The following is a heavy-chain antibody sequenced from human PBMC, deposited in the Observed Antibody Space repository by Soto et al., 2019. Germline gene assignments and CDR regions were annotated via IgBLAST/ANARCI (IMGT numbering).Heavy chain of an antibody. CDR1: GFTFSSYA. D-gene: IGHD3-3*01. CDR2: ISGSGGST. V-gene: IGHV3-23*01. CDR3: AKVHEYYDFWSGYYWISDY. Sequence: PGGSLRLSCAASGFTFSSYAMSWVRQAPWKGLEWVSAISGSGGSTYYADSVKGRFTISRDNSKNTLYLQMNSLRAEDTAVYYCAKVHEYYDFWSGYYWISDYWGQGTLVTVSS. J-gene: IGHJ4*02.